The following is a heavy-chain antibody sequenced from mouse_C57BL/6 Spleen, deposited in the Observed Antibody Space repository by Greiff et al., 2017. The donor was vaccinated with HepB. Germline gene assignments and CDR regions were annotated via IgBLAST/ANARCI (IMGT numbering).Heavy chain of an antibody. J-gene: IGHJ2*01. Sequence: VHLVESGPELVKPGASVKISCKASGYAFSSSWMNWVKQRPGKGLEWIGRIYPGDGDTNYNGKFKGKATLTADKSSSTAYMQLSSLTSEDSAVYFCARSGDGYIDYFDYWGQGTTLTVSS. CDR1: GYAFSSSW. CDR3: ARSGDGYIDYFDY. CDR2: IYPGDGDT. D-gene: IGHD2-3*01. V-gene: IGHV1-82*01.